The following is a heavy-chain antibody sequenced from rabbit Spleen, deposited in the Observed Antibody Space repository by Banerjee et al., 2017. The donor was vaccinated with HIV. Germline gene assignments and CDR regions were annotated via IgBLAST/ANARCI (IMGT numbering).Heavy chain of an antibody. V-gene: IGHV1S47*01. CDR2: IDPVFDAA. J-gene: IGHJ4*01. Sequence: QEQLVESRGGLVQPGESLTLSCKASGFDLSNYGVSWVRQAPGKGLEWIGYIDPVFDAAYYATWVNGRFTISSHNAQNTLFLQLTSLTAADTAAYFCARDQGYSYNFATGDFDLWGPGTLVTVS. D-gene: IGHD6-1*01. CDR3: ARDQGYSYNFATGDFDL. CDR1: GFDLSNYG.